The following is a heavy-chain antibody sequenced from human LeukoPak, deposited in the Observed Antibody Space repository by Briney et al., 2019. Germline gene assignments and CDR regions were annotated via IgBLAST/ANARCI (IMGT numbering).Heavy chain of an antibody. Sequence: SETLSLTCTVSGGSISSYYWSWIRQPPGKGLEWIGYIYYSGSTKYNPSPKSRVTISVDTSKNQFSLKLSSVTAADTAVYYCARGSGYDSQGLGYWGQGTLVTVSS. CDR1: GGSISSYY. D-gene: IGHD3-22*01. J-gene: IGHJ4*02. V-gene: IGHV4-59*01. CDR2: IYYSGST. CDR3: ARGSGYDSQGLGY.